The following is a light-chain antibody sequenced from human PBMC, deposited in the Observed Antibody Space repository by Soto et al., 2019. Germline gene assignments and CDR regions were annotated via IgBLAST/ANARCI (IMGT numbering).Light chain of an antibody. CDR3: QAWDSDTRNVV. J-gene: IGLJ2*01. CDR2: QHN. V-gene: IGLV3-1*01. CDR1: KLGDKF. Sequence: SYELTQPPSVSVSPGQTVSITCSGDKLGDKFACWYQQKPGQSPVLVIYQHNKRPSGIPERFSGSNSGNTATLTISGTQAMDEADYYCQAWDSDTRNVVFGGGTKLTVL.